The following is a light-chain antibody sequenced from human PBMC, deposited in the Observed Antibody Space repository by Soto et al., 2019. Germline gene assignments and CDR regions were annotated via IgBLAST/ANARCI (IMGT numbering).Light chain of an antibody. CDR3: QQYNNWPRT. V-gene: IGKV3-15*01. J-gene: IGKJ1*01. Sequence: EIVMTQSPATLSVSPGERATLSCRASQSVSSNLAWYQQKPGQAPRLLIYDASTRATGIPARFSGSGSGTEFTLTISSLQSEDFAVYYCQQYNNWPRTFGQGTTMEIK. CDR1: QSVSSN. CDR2: DAS.